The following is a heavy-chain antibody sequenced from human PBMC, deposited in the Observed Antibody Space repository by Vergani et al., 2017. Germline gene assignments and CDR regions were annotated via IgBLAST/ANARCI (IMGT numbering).Heavy chain of an antibody. CDR1: GGSISSNNYY. D-gene: IGHD3-3*01. CDR3: ARGRSVLEWADNWFDP. J-gene: IGHJ5*02. V-gene: IGHV4-39*01. Sequence: QLQLQESGPGLVKPSETLSLTCTVSGGSISSNNYYWGWMRPPPGKGLEWIGSIYYGGSTYYNPSLKSRVTISVDTSRNQFSLRLSSGTAADTAVYYWARGRSVLEWADNWFDPWGQGTLVTVSS. CDR2: IYYGGST.